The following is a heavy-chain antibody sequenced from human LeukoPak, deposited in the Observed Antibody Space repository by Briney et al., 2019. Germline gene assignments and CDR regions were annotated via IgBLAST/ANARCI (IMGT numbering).Heavy chain of an antibody. D-gene: IGHD2-15*01. V-gene: IGHV3-21*01. CDR3: AGAYTARGYCGSSSCYADY. CDR2: INSSSSYI. CDR1: GFTFISYS. Sequence: GWSLRLSCSASGFTFISYSMNWVRQAPGKGLEGVACINSSSSYIYYADSGKGRFTSSRDNAKNSLYLQMNSLRADDMAVDDWAGAYTARGYCGSSSCYADYWGQGTLVTVSS. J-gene: IGHJ4*02.